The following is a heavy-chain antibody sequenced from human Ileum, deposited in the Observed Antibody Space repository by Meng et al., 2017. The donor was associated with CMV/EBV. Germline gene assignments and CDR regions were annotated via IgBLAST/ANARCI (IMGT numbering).Heavy chain of an antibody. CDR3: TRGDGDHSSKFDY. CDR2: INTNTGNP. CDR1: GYNFITYG. Sequence: KTSGYNFITYGINWVREAPGQRLEWMGWINTNTGNPTYAQDFTGRFVFSLDPSVSTAYLQINSLRTEDSAVYYCTRGDGDHSSKFDYWGQGSLVTVSS. D-gene: IGHD5-24*01. V-gene: IGHV7-4-1*02. J-gene: IGHJ4*02.